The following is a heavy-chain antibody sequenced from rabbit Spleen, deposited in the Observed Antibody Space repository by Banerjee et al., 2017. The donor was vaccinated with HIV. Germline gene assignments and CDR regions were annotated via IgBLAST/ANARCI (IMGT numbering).Heavy chain of an antibody. J-gene: IGHJ4*01. Sequence: QEQLVESGGGLVRPEGSLKLSCKASGFSFSDRDVMCWVRQAPGKGLQWIACINTYTGKPVYATWAKGRFTISRTSSTTVTLQMTSLTAADTATYFCARDLASVVGWNFNLWGQGTLVTVS. V-gene: IGHV1S45*01. CDR3: ARDLASVVGWNFNL. CDR1: GFSFSDRDV. D-gene: IGHD3-1*01. CDR2: INTYTGKP.